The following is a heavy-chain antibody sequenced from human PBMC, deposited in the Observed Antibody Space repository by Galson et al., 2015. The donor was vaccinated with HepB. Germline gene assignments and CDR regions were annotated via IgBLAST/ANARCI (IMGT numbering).Heavy chain of an antibody. CDR2: IKSRIDGGTT. CDR3: STDGRGSYYQPHRVKGFDY. V-gene: IGHV3-15*01. D-gene: IGHD1-26*01. J-gene: IGHJ4*02. CDR1: GFTFSNAW. Sequence: SLRLSCAASGFTFSNAWMSWVRQAPGKGLEWVGRIKSRIDGGTTEYAAPAEGRFTISRDDSKNTLFLQVNSLKTEDTAVYYCSTDGRGSYYQPHRVKGFDYWGQGTLVTISS.